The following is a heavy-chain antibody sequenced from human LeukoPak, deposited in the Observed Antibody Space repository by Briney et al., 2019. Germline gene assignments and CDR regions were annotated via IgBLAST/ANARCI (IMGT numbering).Heavy chain of an antibody. V-gene: IGHV4-39*07. CDR2: IYYSGST. J-gene: IGHJ3*02. Sequence: KPSETLSLTCTVSGGSISSSSYYWGWIRQPPGKGLEWIGSIYYSGSTYYNPSLKSRVTISVDTSKNQFSLKLSSVTAADTAVYYCASTWLETGAFDIWGQGTMVTVSS. D-gene: IGHD6-19*01. CDR3: ASTWLETGAFDI. CDR1: GGSISSSSYY.